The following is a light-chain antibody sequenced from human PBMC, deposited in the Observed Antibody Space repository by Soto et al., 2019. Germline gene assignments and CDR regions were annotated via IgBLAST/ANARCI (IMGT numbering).Light chain of an antibody. V-gene: IGKV1-9*01. CDR2: AAS. J-gene: IGKJ4*01. CDR3: QQLHTYLLT. Sequence: DIQLTQSPSFLSASIGDSVTITCRASQAIGTYLPWYQQKPGKAPNLLVYAASTLHSGVPSRFSGSGSGTEFTLTITSLQPEDVATYYCQQLHTYLLTFGGGTKVQIK. CDR1: QAIGTY.